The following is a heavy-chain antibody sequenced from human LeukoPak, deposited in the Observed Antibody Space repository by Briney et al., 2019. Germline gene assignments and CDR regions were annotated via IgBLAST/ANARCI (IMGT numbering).Heavy chain of an antibody. J-gene: IGHJ3*01. CDR1: GVSISSGDFS. D-gene: IGHD1-14*01. CDR3: AIYKGAFNL. CDR2: IYHSGRT. V-gene: IGHV4-30-2*01. Sequence: PSETLSLTCAVSGVSISSGDFSWSWIRQPPGTGLEWIGYIYHSGRTLYNPSLKNRVTISADRSKNQFSLRLSSVTAADTAVYYCAIYKGAFNLWGQGTMVTVSS.